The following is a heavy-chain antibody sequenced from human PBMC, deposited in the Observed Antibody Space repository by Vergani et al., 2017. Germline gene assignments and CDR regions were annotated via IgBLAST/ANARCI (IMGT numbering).Heavy chain of an antibody. J-gene: IGHJ3*01. Sequence: QITLRESGPTLVKPTQTLTLTYTFSGFSLTTGGEGVGWIRQPPGRALEWLAFVYWNDDERYSPSLKSRVTITKDTSKNQVILTMATMDPVDTATYYCVHRLGYFDWDGGFDVWGPGTMVTVSS. CDR2: VYWNDDE. V-gene: IGHV2-5*01. CDR1: GFSLTTGGEG. CDR3: VHRLGYFDWDGGFDV. D-gene: IGHD3-9*01.